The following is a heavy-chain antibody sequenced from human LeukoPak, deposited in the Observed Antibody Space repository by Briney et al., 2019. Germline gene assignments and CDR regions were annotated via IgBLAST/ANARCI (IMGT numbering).Heavy chain of an antibody. CDR3: AREVVGATKEDNFDY. CDR1: GGSISSGDYY. CDR2: IYHSGST. D-gene: IGHD1-26*01. V-gene: IGHV4-39*07. Sequence: SETLSLTCTVSGGSISSGDYYWSWIRQPPGKGLEWIGSIYHSGSTYYNPSLKSRVTISVDTSKNQFSLKLSSVTAADTAVYYCAREVVGATKEDNFDYWGQGTLVTVSS. J-gene: IGHJ4*02.